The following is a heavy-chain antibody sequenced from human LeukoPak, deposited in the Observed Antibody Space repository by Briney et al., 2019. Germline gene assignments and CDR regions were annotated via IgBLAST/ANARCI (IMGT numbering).Heavy chain of an antibody. D-gene: IGHD1-26*01. CDR2: TTHSGSS. Sequence: SETLSLTCGVAGGSFRGYYWTWIRQAPGKGLAGIGETTHSGSSNYNPSLKSRVNISVDMAKNQFSLTLSSVTAADTAEYYCARMWPGRIGGSLGSSDYWGQGTLVTVSS. J-gene: IGHJ4*02. V-gene: IGHV4-34*01. CDR3: ARMWPGRIGGSLGSSDY. CDR1: GGSFRGYY.